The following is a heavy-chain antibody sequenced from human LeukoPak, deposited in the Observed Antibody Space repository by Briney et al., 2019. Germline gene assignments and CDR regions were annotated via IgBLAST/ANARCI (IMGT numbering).Heavy chain of an antibody. CDR1: GGSFSGYY. CDR2: INHSGST. D-gene: IGHD3-22*01. CDR3: ARAHYYDSRSDH. Sequence: SETLSLTCAVYGGSFSGYYWSWIRQPPGKGLEWIGEINHSGSTNYNPSLKSRVTISVDTSKNQFSLKLSSVTAADTAVYYCARAHYYDSRSDHWGQGTLVTVSS. V-gene: IGHV4-34*01. J-gene: IGHJ4*02.